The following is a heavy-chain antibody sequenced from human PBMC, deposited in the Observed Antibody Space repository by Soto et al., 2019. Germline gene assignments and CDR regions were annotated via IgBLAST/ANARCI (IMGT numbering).Heavy chain of an antibody. CDR2: IRSKAYGGTP. CDR3: VXATYFSDSSGYTRCFDY. CDR1: GFTFGYYA. V-gene: IGHV3-49*04. J-gene: IGHJ4*02. Sequence: SGGSLRLSCTVSGFTFGYYAVNWARQTPGKGLEWVGFIRSKAYGGTPAYAASVKGRFTTSRDESKNSVYLQMNSLKTEDTAVYYCVXATYFSDSSGYTRCFDYWGQGTLVTVSS. D-gene: IGHD3-22*01.